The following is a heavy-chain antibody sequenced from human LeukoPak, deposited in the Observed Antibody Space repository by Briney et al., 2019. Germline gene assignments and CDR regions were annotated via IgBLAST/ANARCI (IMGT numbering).Heavy chain of an antibody. V-gene: IGHV4-39*01. CDR1: GDSISSSRYY. Sequence: SETLSLTCTVSGDSISSSRYYWGWIRQPPGKGLEWIGSIYYSGSAYYNPSLKSRVTISVDTSKNQFSLNLSSVTAADTAVYYCARGSVAGTRVDYWGQGTLVTVSS. D-gene: IGHD6-19*01. CDR2: IYYSGSA. CDR3: ARGSVAGTRVDY. J-gene: IGHJ4*02.